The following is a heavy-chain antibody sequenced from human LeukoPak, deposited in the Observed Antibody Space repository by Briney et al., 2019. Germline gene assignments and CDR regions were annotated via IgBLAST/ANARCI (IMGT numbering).Heavy chain of an antibody. D-gene: IGHD2-15*01. Sequence: GGSLRLSCAASGFSISGYWMSWVRQAPGKGLEWVANIKQDGSEKNYVGSVKGRFTISRDNAKNSLYLEMDSLRAEDTAVNYCYSATPDYWGQGTLVTVSS. CDR3: YSATPDY. V-gene: IGHV3-7*01. CDR1: GFSISGYW. CDR2: IKQDGSEK. J-gene: IGHJ4*02.